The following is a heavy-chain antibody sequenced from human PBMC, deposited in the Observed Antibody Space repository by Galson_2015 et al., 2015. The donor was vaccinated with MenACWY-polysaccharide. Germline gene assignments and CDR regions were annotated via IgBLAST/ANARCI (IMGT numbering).Heavy chain of an antibody. J-gene: IGHJ4*02. CDR2: IKQDGSEK. Sequence: SLRLSCAASGFTFSSFWMSWVRQAPGKELEWEASIKQDGSEKYLVDSVKGRFTISRDNAENSLFLQMNSLRAEDTAVYYCARERWVRGVFFDQWGQGTLVTVSS. CDR1: GFTFSSFW. CDR3: ARERWVRGVFFDQ. V-gene: IGHV3-7*01. D-gene: IGHD3-10*01.